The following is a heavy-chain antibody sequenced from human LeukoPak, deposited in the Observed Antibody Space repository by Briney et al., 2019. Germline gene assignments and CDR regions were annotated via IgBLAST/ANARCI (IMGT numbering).Heavy chain of an antibody. J-gene: IGHJ5*02. D-gene: IGHD3-9*01. Sequence: SETLSLTCAVYGGSFSGYYWSWIRQPPGKGLEWIGEINHSGSTNYNPSLKSRVTISVDTSKNQFSLKLSSVTAADTAVYYCARGQGLRYFDWLLSPTTPRWFDPWGQGTLVTVSS. CDR2: INHSGST. CDR3: ARGQGLRYFDWLLSPTTPRWFDP. CDR1: GGSFSGYY. V-gene: IGHV4-34*01.